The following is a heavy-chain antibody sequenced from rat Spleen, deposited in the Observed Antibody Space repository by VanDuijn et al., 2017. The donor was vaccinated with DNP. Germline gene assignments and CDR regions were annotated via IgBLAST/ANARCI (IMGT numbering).Heavy chain of an antibody. Sequence: QVQLKESGPGLVQPSQTLSLTCTVSGFSLTDYGVKWVSQPPAKGLEWVAAMSSGGNTYFNSALKSRLSISRDTSKSQVFLKMNSLHTEDTAMYFCVRSDYSDGGYYYGYFDYWGQGVMVTVSS. V-gene: IGHV2S12*01. D-gene: IGHD1-12*02. CDR2: MSSGGNT. CDR1: GFSLTDYG. CDR3: VRSDYSDGGYYYGYFDY. J-gene: IGHJ2*01.